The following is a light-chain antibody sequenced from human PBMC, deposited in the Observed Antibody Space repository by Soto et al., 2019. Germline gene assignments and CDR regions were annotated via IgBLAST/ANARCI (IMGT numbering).Light chain of an antibody. CDR3: QQRSNWPIT. V-gene: IGKV3-11*01. CDR1: ETVSSD. Sequence: EIVLTQSPGTLSLSPGDRAALSCRASETVSSDFLAWYQQKPGQAPRLLIYGASNRATGIPDRFSGSGSGTDFTLTISSLEPEDFAVYYCQQRSNWPITFGQGTRLEIK. CDR2: GAS. J-gene: IGKJ5*01.